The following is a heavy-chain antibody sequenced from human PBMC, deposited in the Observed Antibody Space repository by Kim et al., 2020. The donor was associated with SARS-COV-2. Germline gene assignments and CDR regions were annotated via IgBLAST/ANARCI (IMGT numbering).Heavy chain of an antibody. D-gene: IGHD5-18*01. Sequence: NYTPPLKRRVTISVDTSKNQFSLKRSSVTAADTAVYYCARVGNSYGSYDYWGQGTLVTVSS. V-gene: IGHV4-59*01. J-gene: IGHJ4*02. CDR3: ARVGNSYGSYDY.